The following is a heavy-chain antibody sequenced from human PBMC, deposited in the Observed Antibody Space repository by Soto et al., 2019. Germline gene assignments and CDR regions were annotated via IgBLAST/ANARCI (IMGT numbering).Heavy chain of an antibody. Sequence: ASVKFSCKASGGTFSSYAMHWVRQAPGQMLECMVWINAGNGNTKYXXKFQGRVXXTRDTSASTAXMELSXLRSEDTAVYYCARPLATDCFDPWRQGTLVTVSS. D-gene: IGHD1-1*01. CDR2: INAGNGNT. V-gene: IGHV1-3*01. CDR3: ARPLATDCFDP. CDR1: GGTFSSYA. J-gene: IGHJ5*02.